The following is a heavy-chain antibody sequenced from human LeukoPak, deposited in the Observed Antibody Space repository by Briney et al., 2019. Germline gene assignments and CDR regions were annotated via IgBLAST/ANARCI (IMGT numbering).Heavy chain of an antibody. CDR2: IKQDGSEN. Sequence: GGSLRLSCAASGFTFSNYWMSWVRQAPGKGLEWVANIKQDGSENNYVGSVKGRFTISRDNANSLLYLQMNSLRAEDTALYYCATDSYSKGDYWGQGTLVTVSS. V-gene: IGHV3-7*05. J-gene: IGHJ4*02. D-gene: IGHD4-11*01. CDR1: GFTFSNYW. CDR3: ATDSYSKGDY.